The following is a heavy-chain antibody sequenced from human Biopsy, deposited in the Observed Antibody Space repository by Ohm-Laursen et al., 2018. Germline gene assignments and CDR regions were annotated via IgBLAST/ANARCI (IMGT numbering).Heavy chain of an antibody. D-gene: IGHD3-10*01. CDR1: GFTFNVYR. V-gene: IGHV3-21*01. Sequence: SLRLSCAASGFTFNVYRIVWVRQAPGKGLEWVSSITSRTSSTYYADSVKGRVTISRDNANNSVSLQMNNLRVDDTAVYYCARWYGDLFYYYNGMDVWGQGTTVTVSS. CDR2: ITSRTSST. CDR3: ARWYGDLFYYYNGMDV. J-gene: IGHJ6*02.